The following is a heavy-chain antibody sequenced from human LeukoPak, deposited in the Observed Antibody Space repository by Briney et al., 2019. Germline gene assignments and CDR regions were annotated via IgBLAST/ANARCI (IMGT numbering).Heavy chain of an antibody. Sequence: SETLSPTCTVSGGSISSYYWSWIRQPPGKGLEWIGYIYDSGSTNYNPSLKSRVTISVDTSKNQFSLKLSSVTAADTAVYYCACLTTADAFWGQGTMVTVSS. J-gene: IGHJ3*01. CDR3: ACLTTADAF. D-gene: IGHD3-22*01. CDR2: IYDSGST. CDR1: GGSISSYY. V-gene: IGHV4-59*01.